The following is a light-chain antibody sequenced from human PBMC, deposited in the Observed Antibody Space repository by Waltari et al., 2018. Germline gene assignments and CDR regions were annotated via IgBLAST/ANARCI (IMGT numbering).Light chain of an antibody. V-gene: IGKV3-20*01. J-gene: IGKJ1*01. CDR2: GAS. Sequence: EIVLTQSPGTLSLSPGERATLSCRASQSVSSSYLSWYQQKPGQSPRRLIYGASSRATGLPDRFSGSGSGTDFTLNISRLEAEDFAVYYCQQYGSSPRTFGQGTKVEIK. CDR1: QSVSSSY. CDR3: QQYGSSPRT.